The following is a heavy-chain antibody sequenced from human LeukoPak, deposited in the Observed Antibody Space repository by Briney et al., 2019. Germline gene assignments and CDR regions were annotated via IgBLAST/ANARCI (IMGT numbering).Heavy chain of an antibody. CDR1: GGSISSGDYY. CDR2: IYYSGST. D-gene: IGHD3-10*01. V-gene: IGHV4-30-4*01. J-gene: IGHJ3*02. CDR3: ARDTAYYGSESYAFDI. Sequence: TSQTLSLTCTVSGGSISSGDYYWSWIRQPPGKGLEWIGYIYYSGSTYYNPSLKSRVTISVDTSKNQFSPKLSSVTAADTAVYYCARDTAYYGSESYAFDIWGQGTMVTVSS.